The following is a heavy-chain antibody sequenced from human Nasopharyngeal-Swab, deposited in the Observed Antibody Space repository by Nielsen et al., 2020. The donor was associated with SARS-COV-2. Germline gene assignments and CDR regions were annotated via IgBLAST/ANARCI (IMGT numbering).Heavy chain of an antibody. V-gene: IGHV3-49*02. D-gene: IGHD2-2*01. CDR2: IRSKAYGGTT. CDR3: TRVVVGCSSTSCRPYYFDY. J-gene: IGHJ4*02. Sequence: WIRQPPGKGLEWVGFIRSKAYGGTTEYAASVKGRFTISRDDSKSIAYLQMNSLKTEDTAVYYCTRVVVGCSSTSCRPYYFDYWGQGTLVTVSS.